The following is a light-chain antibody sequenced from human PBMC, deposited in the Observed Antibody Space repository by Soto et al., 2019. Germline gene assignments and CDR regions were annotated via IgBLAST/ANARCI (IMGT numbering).Light chain of an antibody. J-gene: IGKJ5*01. V-gene: IGKV3-15*01. CDR1: QSVSSN. CDR3: QQYNNWLIT. CDR2: GAS. Sequence: EIVMTQSPATLSVSPGERATLSCRASQSVSSNLAWYQQKPGQAPRLLIYGASTRATGIPARLSGSGSGTAFTLTISSLQSEDFAVYYCQQYNNWLITFGQGTRLEIK.